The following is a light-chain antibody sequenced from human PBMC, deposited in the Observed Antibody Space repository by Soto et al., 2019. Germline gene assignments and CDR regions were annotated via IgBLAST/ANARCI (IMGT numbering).Light chain of an antibody. CDR1: QTISSW. Sequence: DIQMTQSPSTLSGSVGDRVTITCRASQTISSWLAWYQQKPGKAPKLLIYKASTLKSGVPSRFSGSGSGTEFTLTISSLQPHDFETYYCQHYNSYSEAFGQGTKVDI. CDR3: QHYNSYSEA. V-gene: IGKV1-5*03. J-gene: IGKJ1*01. CDR2: KAS.